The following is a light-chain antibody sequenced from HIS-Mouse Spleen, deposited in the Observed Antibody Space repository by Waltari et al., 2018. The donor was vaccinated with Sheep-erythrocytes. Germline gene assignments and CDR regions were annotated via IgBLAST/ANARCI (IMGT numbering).Light chain of an antibody. CDR2: EGS. CDR1: SSDVGSYNL. Sequence: QSALTQPASVSGSPGQSITISCTGTSSDVGSYNLVSWYQQHPGKAPKLMIYEGSNRPSGVAHRFAGAHSGNTASLTVSGLQAEDYADYYCCSYAGSSTPWVFGGGTKLTVL. V-gene: IGLV2-23*01. CDR3: CSYAGSSTPWV. J-gene: IGLJ3*02.